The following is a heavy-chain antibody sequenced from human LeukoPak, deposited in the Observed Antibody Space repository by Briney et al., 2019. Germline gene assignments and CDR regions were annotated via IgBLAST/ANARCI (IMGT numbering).Heavy chain of an antibody. Sequence: PSETLSLTCTVSGGSISSSSYYWGWIRQPPGKGLEWIGSIYYSGSTYYNPSLKSRVTISVDTSKNQFSLKLSSVTAADTAVYYCAREEIRSSQLKTPKNRIGSWYRDCWFDLWGQGTLVTVSS. D-gene: IGHD6-13*01. CDR1: GGSISSSSYY. CDR2: IYYSGST. CDR3: AREEIRSSQLKTPKNRIGSWYRDCWFDL. J-gene: IGHJ5*02. V-gene: IGHV4-39*02.